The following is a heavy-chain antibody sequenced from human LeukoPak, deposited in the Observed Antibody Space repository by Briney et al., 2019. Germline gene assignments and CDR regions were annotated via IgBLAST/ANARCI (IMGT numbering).Heavy chain of an antibody. CDR2: IWYDGNNK. J-gene: IGHJ4*02. CDR3: AKTRGGPTSPDDY. D-gene: IGHD2-15*01. Sequence: GGSLRLSCAASGFTFSSYGMHWVRQAPGKGLEWVAVIWYDGNNKYYADSVKGRFTTSRDNSNNTLYLQMNSLRAEDTAVYYCAKTRGGPTSPDDYWGQGTLVTFSS. CDR1: GFTFSSYG. V-gene: IGHV3-33*06.